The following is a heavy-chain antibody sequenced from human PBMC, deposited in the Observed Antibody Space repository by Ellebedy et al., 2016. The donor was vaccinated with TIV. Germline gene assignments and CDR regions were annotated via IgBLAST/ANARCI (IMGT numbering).Heavy chain of an antibody. CDR3: ATDARGWGYDFDS. J-gene: IGHJ4*01. V-gene: IGHV4-4*07. D-gene: IGHD5-12*01. CDR2: IHSDGSS. Sequence: MPGGSLRLSCTVSGVSMSSFYCSWIRHSAEKGLEWIGRIHSDGSSNYKSSLKRRVTMSVDTSRRQFSLRVKSVTAADTAIYYCATDARGWGYDFDSWGHGSPVTVTS. CDR1: GVSMSSFY.